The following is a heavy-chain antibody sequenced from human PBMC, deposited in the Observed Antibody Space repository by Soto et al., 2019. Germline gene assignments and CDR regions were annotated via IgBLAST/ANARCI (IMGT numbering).Heavy chain of an antibody. V-gene: IGHV4-59*01. Sequence: QVQLQESGPGLVKPSETLSLTCTVSGGSISSYYWSWIRQPPGKGLEWIGYIYYSGSTNYNPSLQSRVTISVDTSKNHFSLKLSSATAADSAVYYCARRWGGTFDYWGQGTLVTVSS. CDR2: IYYSGST. CDR3: ARRWGGTFDY. D-gene: IGHD2-21*01. J-gene: IGHJ4*02. CDR1: GGSISSYY.